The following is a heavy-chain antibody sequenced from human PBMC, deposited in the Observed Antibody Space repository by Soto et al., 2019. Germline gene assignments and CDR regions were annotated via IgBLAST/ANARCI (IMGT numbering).Heavy chain of an antibody. CDR2: IWYDGSNK. CDR3: ARGITMVRGVIIRPPRPRGFDY. J-gene: IGHJ4*02. Sequence: GGSLRLSCAASGFTFSSYGMHWVRQAPGKGLEWVAVIWYDGSNKYYADSVKGRFTISRDNSKNTLYLQMNSLRAEDTAVYYCARGITMVRGVIIRPPRPRGFDYWGQGTLVTVSS. V-gene: IGHV3-33*01. CDR1: GFTFSSYG. D-gene: IGHD3-10*01.